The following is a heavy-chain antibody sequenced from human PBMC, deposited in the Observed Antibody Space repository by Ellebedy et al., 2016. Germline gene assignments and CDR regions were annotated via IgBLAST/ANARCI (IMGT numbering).Heavy chain of an antibody. V-gene: IGHV1-58*02. CDR3: AALGVEAAYALDI. CDR1: GFSFIWST. J-gene: IGHJ3*02. CDR2: IVVGSGET. D-gene: IGHD6-25*01. Sequence: ASVKVSCKTSGFSFIWSTMQWVRQARGQRLEWIGWIVVGSGETNYAQKFQERVTITRDMSTSTAYMELSSLKSEDTAVYYCAALGVEAAYALDIWGQGTVLTVSS.